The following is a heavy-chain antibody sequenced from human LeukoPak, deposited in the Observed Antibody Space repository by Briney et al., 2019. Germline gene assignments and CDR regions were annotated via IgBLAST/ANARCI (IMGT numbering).Heavy chain of an antibody. CDR3: AKPLRITMIVDGMDV. D-gene: IGHD3-22*01. Sequence: GGSVRLSCAASGFTFSSYAMSWARQAPGEGLEWVTDISGSGGSTYYADSVKGRFTISRDNSKNTLYLQMNSLRAEDTAVYYCAKPLRITMIVDGMDVWGQGTTVTVSS. J-gene: IGHJ6*02. CDR1: GFTFSSYA. CDR2: ISGSGGST. V-gene: IGHV3-23*01.